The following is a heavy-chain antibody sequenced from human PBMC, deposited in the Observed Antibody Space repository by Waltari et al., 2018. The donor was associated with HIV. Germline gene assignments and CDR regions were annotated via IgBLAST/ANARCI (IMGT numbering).Heavy chain of an antibody. Sequence: QVQLVQSGAEVKKPGASVKVSCKASGYTFTTYDINWVRQATGQGLEWMGWMNPNTGNTGYAQNFQGRVTMTRNTSITTAYMELSSLKSEDTAVYYCARRRFWSGYSGGGGLDPWGQGTLVTVSS. V-gene: IGHV1-8*01. CDR2: MNPNTGNT. CDR3: ARRRFWSGYSGGGGLDP. D-gene: IGHD3-3*01. J-gene: IGHJ5*02. CDR1: GYTFTTYD.